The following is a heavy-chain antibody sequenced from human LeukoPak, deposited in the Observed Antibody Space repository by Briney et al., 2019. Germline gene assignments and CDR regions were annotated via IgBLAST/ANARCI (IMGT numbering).Heavy chain of an antibody. CDR2: IKPDGSAE. J-gene: IGHJ4*02. D-gene: IGHD2-2*01. Sequence: GGSLRLSCEASGFSFDTHWMNWVRQFPGGGLEWVANIKPDGSAEYCLDYVKGRFSISRDNVKNLVYLQLNSLRTEDTAVYYCSGRSGFSSIYWGQGTLVTVPS. CDR3: SGRSGFSSIY. V-gene: IGHV3-7*01. CDR1: GFSFDTHW.